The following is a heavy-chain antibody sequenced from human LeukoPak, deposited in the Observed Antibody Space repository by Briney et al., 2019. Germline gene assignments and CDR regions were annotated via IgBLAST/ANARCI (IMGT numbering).Heavy chain of an antibody. CDR2: IRSKANSYAT. CDR3: AKGAVVGTGYYYYYMDV. Sequence: GGSLRLSCAASGFTFSGSAMHWVRQASGKGLEWVGRIRSKANSYATAYAASVKGRFTISRDDSKNTAYLQMNSLKTEDTAVYYCAKGAVVGTGYYYYYMDVWGKGTTVTVSS. CDR1: GFTFSGSA. V-gene: IGHV3-73*01. J-gene: IGHJ6*03. D-gene: IGHD2-2*01.